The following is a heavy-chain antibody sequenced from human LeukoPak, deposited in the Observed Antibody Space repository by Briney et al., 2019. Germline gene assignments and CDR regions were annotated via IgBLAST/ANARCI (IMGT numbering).Heavy chain of an antibody. D-gene: IGHD3-22*01. V-gene: IGHV3-21*01. J-gene: IGHJ4*02. CDR3: AKDFYDSSGYFRVPHLFDY. CDR2: ISSRSSYI. CDR1: GFTFSSYS. Sequence: GGSLRLSCAASGFTFSSYSMNWVRQAPGKGLEWVSSISSRSSYIYYADSVKGRFTISRDNAKNSLYLQMNSLRAEDTAVYYCAKDFYDSSGYFRVPHLFDYWGQGTLVTVSS.